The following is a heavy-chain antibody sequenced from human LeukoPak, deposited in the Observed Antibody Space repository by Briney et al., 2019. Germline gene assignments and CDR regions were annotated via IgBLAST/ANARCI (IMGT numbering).Heavy chain of an antibody. CDR2: ITVASGNT. J-gene: IGHJ4*02. V-gene: IGHV1-3*01. Sequence: GASVKVSCKTLGYTFITSSIYWVRQAPGQRLEWLGWITVASGNTRYSENLQGRVTLTRDTSANTAYMELHNLKFEDTAVYYRVGGSLGYWGQGTLVTVSP. CDR1: GYTFITSS. CDR3: VGGSLGY.